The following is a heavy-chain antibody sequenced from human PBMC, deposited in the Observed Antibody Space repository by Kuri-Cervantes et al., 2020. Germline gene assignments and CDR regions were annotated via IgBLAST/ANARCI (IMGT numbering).Heavy chain of an antibody. J-gene: IGHJ4*02. D-gene: IGHD5-18*01. CDR3: ARDPGYSYELGDY. Sequence: GESLKISCAASGFTFSDHYTDWVRQAPGKGLEWVGRTRNRANSYTTEYAASVKDRFTISRDASKTSVYLQMNSLKTEDTAVYYCARDPGYSYELGDYWGQGTLVTVSS. V-gene: IGHV3-72*01. CDR2: TRNRANSYTT. CDR1: GFTFSDHY.